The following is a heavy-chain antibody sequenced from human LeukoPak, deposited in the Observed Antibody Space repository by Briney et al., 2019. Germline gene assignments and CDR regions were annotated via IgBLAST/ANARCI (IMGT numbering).Heavy chain of an antibody. CDR1: GFTFNSYW. Sequence: GGSLRLSCAASGFTFNSYWMNWVRQAPGKGLEWVANIKQDGSEKYYVDSVKGRFTISRDNAENSLYLQMNSLRVEDTAVYYCARGAGYNYPYYFDYWGQGTLVTVSS. D-gene: IGHD5-24*01. V-gene: IGHV3-7*03. J-gene: IGHJ4*02. CDR2: IKQDGSEK. CDR3: ARGAGYNYPYYFDY.